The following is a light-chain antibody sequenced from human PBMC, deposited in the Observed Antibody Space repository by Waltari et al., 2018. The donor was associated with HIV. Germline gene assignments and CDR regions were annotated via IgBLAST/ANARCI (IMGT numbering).Light chain of an antibody. Sequence: QSPLTQPAPVSGFLGQPLPISSTARAIDLGGANYVSWSQQHPGKAPQLLIYDVSKRPSGVSNRFSGSKSGNTASLTISGLQAEDEADYYCCSYAGSNTYLFGTGTEVTVL. V-gene: IGLV2-23*02. J-gene: IGLJ1*01. CDR1: AIDLGGANY. CDR3: CSYAGSNTYL. CDR2: DVS.